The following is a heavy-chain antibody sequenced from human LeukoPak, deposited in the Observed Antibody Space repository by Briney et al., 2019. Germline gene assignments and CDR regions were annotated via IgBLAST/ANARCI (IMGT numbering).Heavy chain of an antibody. J-gene: IGHJ4*02. D-gene: IGHD5-18*01. Sequence: PGGSLRLSCAASGFTFDDYGMSWVRQAPGKGLEWVSVINGGSGNSYYADSVKGRFTVSRDNSKNTLYLQMNSLRDEDTAVYYCAKGQGYNYGDSIDYWGQGTLVTVSS. CDR2: INGGSGNS. V-gene: IGHV3-23*01. CDR1: GFTFDDYG. CDR3: AKGQGYNYGDSIDY.